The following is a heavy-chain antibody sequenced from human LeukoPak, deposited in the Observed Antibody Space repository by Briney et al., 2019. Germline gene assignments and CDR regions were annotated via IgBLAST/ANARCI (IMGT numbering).Heavy chain of an antibody. V-gene: IGHV3-74*01. Sequence: GGSLRLSCAASGFTFTSYWMHWVRQAPGKGLVWVSRVNSDGSSTTYADSVKGRFTISRDNAKNTLYLQMNSLRAEDTAVYYCARGRYYSMDVWGQGTTVTVSS. J-gene: IGHJ6*02. CDR3: ARGRYYSMDV. CDR1: GFTFTSYW. CDR2: VNSDGSST.